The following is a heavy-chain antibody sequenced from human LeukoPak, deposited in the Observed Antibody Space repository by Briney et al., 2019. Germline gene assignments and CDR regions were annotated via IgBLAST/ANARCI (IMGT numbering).Heavy chain of an antibody. CDR1: GYTFTSYD. D-gene: IGHD2-2*02. Sequence: ASVKVSCKASGYTFTSYDINWVRQATGQGLEWMGWMNPNSGNTGYAQKFQGRVTMTRNTSISTAYMELSSLRSEDTAVYYCARAEVRHVRSPGAGSLVVSAAIDAGPHYYYPYGMDVWGQGTTVTVSS. CDR3: ARAEVRHVRSPGAGSLVVSAAIDAGPHYYYPYGMDV. CDR2: MNPNSGNT. J-gene: IGHJ6*02. V-gene: IGHV1-8*01.